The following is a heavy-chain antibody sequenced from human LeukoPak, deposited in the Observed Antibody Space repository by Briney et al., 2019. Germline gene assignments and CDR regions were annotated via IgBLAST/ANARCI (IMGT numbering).Heavy chain of an antibody. V-gene: IGHV4-38-2*01. J-gene: IGHJ3*01. D-gene: IGHD3-10*01. Sequence: PGGSLRLSCAASGFTFSSYAMSWVRQAPGKGLEWIGNIYYSGSTYYNPSLKSRVTISVDTSKNHFSLKLNSVTAADTAVYYCAKPSNYYGSATDAFDFWGQGTMVTVSS. CDR3: AKPSNYYGSATDAFDF. CDR2: IYYSGST. CDR1: GFTFSSYA.